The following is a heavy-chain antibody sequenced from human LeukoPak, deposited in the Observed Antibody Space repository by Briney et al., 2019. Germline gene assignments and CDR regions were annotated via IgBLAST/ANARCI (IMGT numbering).Heavy chain of an antibody. V-gene: IGHV1-2*02. CDR3: ARRILTGYSHFDY. Sequence: ASVKVSCKASGYTFTDYYIHWVRQAPGQGLEWMGWINPNSGGTNYAQKFQGRVTMTRDTSISTDYMELSRLRSDDTAVYYCARRILTGYSHFDYWGQGTLVTVSS. CDR1: GYTFTDYY. CDR2: INPNSGGT. J-gene: IGHJ4*02. D-gene: IGHD3-9*01.